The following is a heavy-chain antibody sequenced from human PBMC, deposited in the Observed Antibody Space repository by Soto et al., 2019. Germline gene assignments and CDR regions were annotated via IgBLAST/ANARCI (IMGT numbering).Heavy chain of an antibody. CDR3: ACIDIVSGGYKDYYCMEV. D-gene: IGHD3-10*01. J-gene: IGHJ6*03. CDR2: IKQDGSGG. Sequence: GRPLRLSWVAVGLTLSSYGGRWIRQKQGKGREWVGNIKQDGSGGYYVDSVEGRFTMSRDNAKNSLYLQMNNPRAEDTAVYYRACIDIVSGGYKDYYCMEVWGKRTTVTV. CDR1: GLTLSSYG. V-gene: IGHV3-7*01.